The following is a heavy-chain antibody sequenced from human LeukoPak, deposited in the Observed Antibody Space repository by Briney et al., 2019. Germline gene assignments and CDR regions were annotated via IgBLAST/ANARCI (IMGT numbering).Heavy chain of an antibody. J-gene: IGHJ6*02. CDR1: GFTFSSYA. Sequence: GGSLRLSCAASGFTFSSYAMSWVRQAPGKGLEWVSAISGSGGSTYYADSVKGRFTISRDNSKNTLYLQMNSLRAEDTAVYYCAKDYYDSGGYYYGAYYYYCYGMDVWGQGTTVTVSS. D-gene: IGHD3-22*01. V-gene: IGHV3-23*01. CDR3: AKDYYDSGGYYYGAYYYYCYGMDV. CDR2: ISGSGGST.